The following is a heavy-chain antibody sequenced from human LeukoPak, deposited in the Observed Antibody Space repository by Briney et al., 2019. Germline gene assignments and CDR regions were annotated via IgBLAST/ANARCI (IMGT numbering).Heavy chain of an antibody. CDR3: ARGPDSSGYNSEYSFEY. J-gene: IGHJ4*02. CDR2: IIPIFGTA. V-gene: IGHV1-69*13. CDR1: GGTFSSYG. Sequence: ASVKVSCKASGGTFSSYGISWVRQAPGQGLEWMGGIIPIFGTANYAQKFQGRVTITADESTSTAYMELSSLRAEDTAVYYCARGPDSSGYNSEYSFEYWGQGTLVTVFS. D-gene: IGHD3-22*01.